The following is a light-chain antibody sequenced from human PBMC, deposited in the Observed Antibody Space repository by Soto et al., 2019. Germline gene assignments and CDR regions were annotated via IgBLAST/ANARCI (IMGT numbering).Light chain of an antibody. CDR2: DAS. Sequence: ESVLTQSPGTLSLSPGERATLSCRASQSVSSNYLAWYQQKPGQAPRLLIYDASNRATGIPDRFSGSGSGTDFPLTFPTLGLDVFPFYPCHHFGRPSPFAQGPKVDIK. CDR3: HHFGRPSP. V-gene: IGKV3-20*01. J-gene: IGKJ1*01. CDR1: QSVSSNY.